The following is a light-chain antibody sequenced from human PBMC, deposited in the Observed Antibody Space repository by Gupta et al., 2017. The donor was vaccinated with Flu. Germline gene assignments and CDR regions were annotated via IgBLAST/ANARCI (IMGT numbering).Light chain of an antibody. CDR2: KAS. V-gene: IGKV1-5*03. CDR3: QHENSSPYT. J-gene: IGKJ2*01. Sequence: PSTLSASVGDRVTITCRASQSISSWLAWYQQKPGKAPKLLIYKASSLESGVPSRFSGSGSGTEFTLTISSLQPDDFATYYCQHENSSPYTFGQGTKVEIK. CDR1: QSISSW.